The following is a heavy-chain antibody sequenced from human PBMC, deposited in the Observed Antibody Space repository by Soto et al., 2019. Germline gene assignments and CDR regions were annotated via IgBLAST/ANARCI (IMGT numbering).Heavy chain of an antibody. CDR2: ISYDGSNK. D-gene: IGHD5-18*01. V-gene: IGHV3-30-3*01. J-gene: IGHJ4*02. CDR1: GFTFSSYA. Sequence: GGSLRLSCAASGFTFSSYAMHWVRQAPGKGLEWVAVISYDGSNKYYPYSGKGRFTISRDNSKNTLYLQMNSLRAGDTSVYYCAGRPRYSSTPEEDYWGQGTLVTVSS. CDR3: AGRPRYSSTPEEDY.